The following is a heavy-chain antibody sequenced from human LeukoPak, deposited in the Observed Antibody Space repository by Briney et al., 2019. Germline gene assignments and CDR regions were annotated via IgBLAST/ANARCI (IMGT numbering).Heavy chain of an antibody. D-gene: IGHD2/OR15-2a*01. CDR3: ARGISPPLYYYYYYMDV. Sequence: PSETLSLTCTVSGGSISSYYWSWIWQPPGKGLEWIGYIYYSGSTNYNPSLKSRVTISVDTSKNQFSLKLSSVAAADTAVYYCARGISPPLYYYYYYMDVWGKGTTVTVSS. CDR2: IYYSGST. CDR1: GGSISSYY. V-gene: IGHV4-59*01. J-gene: IGHJ6*03.